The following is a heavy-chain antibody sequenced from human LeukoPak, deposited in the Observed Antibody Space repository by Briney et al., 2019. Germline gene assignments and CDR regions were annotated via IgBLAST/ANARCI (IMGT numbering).Heavy chain of an antibody. CDR1: GYTFTGYY. CDR3: ARGRYFDWSFDY. Sequence: ASVKVSCKASGYTFTGYYMHWVRQAPGQGLEWMGWINPNSGGTNYAQKFQGRVTMTRDTSISTAYMELSSLRSEDMAVYYCARGRYFDWSFDYWGQGTLVTVSS. J-gene: IGHJ4*02. D-gene: IGHD3-9*01. CDR2: INPNSGGT. V-gene: IGHV1-2*02.